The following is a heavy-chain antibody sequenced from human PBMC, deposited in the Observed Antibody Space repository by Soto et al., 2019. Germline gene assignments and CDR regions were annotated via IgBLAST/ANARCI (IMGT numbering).Heavy chain of an antibody. J-gene: IGHJ4*02. D-gene: IGHD3-3*01. Sequence: SETLSLTCTVSGGSISSGTSYWSWIRQRPGKGLEWIGYIFYSGSFYYTPSLRGRVMILADTSKNQFTLRLSSVTAADTAVYYCARAPETPFILGVALPYFSHYWCQGALVTVSS. CDR3: ARAPETPFILGVALPYFSHY. CDR2: IFYSGSF. V-gene: IGHV4-31*03. CDR1: GGSISSGTSY.